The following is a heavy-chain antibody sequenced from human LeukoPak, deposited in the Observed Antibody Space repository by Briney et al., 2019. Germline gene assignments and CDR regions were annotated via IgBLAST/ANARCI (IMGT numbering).Heavy chain of an antibody. CDR2: ISGSGGST. J-gene: IGHJ4*02. CDR1: GFTFSSYG. CDR3: AKDVNYGSGSYPYYFDS. Sequence: GGSLRLSCAASGFTFSSYGMSWVRQAPGKGLEWVSAISGSGGSTYYADSVKGRFTISRDNSKNTLYLQMNSLRAEDTAVYYCAKDVNYGSGSYPYYFDSWGQGTLVTVSS. D-gene: IGHD3-10*01. V-gene: IGHV3-23*01.